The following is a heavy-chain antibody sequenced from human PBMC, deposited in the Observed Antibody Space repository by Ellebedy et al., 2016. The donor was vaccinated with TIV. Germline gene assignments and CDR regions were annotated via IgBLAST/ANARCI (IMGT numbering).Heavy chain of an antibody. Sequence: SVKVSXXASGGTFSSYAISWVRQAPGQGLEWMGGIIPIFGTANYAQKFQGRVTITADESTSTAYMELSRLRSDDTAVYYCARDSGFPLWYGDASAWGQGTLVTVSS. CDR3: ARDSGFPLWYGDASA. CDR2: IIPIFGTA. V-gene: IGHV1-69*13. J-gene: IGHJ5*02. D-gene: IGHD4-17*01. CDR1: GGTFSSYA.